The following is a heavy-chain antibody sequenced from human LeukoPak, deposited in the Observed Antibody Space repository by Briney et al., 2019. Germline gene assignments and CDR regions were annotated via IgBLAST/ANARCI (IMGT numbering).Heavy chain of an antibody. V-gene: IGHV3-23*01. D-gene: IGHD3-3*01. CDR3: AKDREIFGVVTVIDY. J-gene: IGHJ4*02. CDR1: GFTFSSYA. Sequence: GGSLRLSCAASGFTFSSYAMSWVRQAPGKGLEWVSAISGSGGSTYYADSVKGRFTISRDNSKNTLYLQMNSLRAEDTAVYYCAKDREIFGVVTVIDYWGQGTLVIVSS. CDR2: ISGSGGST.